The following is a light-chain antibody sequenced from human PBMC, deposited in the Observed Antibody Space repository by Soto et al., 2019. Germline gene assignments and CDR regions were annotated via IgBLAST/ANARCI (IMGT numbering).Light chain of an antibody. Sequence: EIVMTQSPATLSVSPGERATLSCRASQSVNTNLAWYQQKPGQGPRLLMYDASTRATGIPARFSGSGSGTEFTLTISSLQSEDLALYYCQQYSEWPTFGQGTKVDNK. CDR2: DAS. CDR3: QQYSEWPT. CDR1: QSVNTN. V-gene: IGKV3-15*01. J-gene: IGKJ1*01.